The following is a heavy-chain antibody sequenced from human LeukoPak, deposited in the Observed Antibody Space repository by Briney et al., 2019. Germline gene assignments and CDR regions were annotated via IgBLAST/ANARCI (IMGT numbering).Heavy chain of an antibody. CDR2: IIPIVDIT. J-gene: IGHJ5*01. D-gene: IGHD2-2*01. CDR1: GVTFSSHS. V-gene: IGHV1-69*04. Sequence: ASVKVSCKASGVTFSSHSISWVRQAPGQGLQWMGRIIPIVDITNYAQNFQGRVTITADESTNTAYLELSSLRSEDTALYYCASERFNGYASGWFDYWGPGTLVIVSS. CDR3: ASERFNGYASGWFDY.